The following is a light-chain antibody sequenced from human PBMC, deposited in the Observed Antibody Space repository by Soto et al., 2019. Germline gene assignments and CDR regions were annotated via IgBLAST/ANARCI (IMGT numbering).Light chain of an antibody. CDR3: QQRSNWPLT. Sequence: EIVLTQSPATLSLSPWERRTLSCRASQTVGRSLAWYQQKPGQAPRLLISDASNRATGIPARFSGSGSGTDFTLTISSLESEDFAIYYCQQRSNWPLTFGQGTRLENK. CDR2: DAS. V-gene: IGKV3-11*01. CDR1: QTVGRS. J-gene: IGKJ5*01.